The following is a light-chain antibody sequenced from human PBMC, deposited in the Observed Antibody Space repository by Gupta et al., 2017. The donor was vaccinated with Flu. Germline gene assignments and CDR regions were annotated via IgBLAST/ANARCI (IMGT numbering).Light chain of an antibody. CDR2: KDT. V-gene: IGLV3-25*03. Sequence: SYELTQPPSVSASPGQTDRITCSGDALPNQYVYWFQQKPGQAPALLIYKDTERPSGIPERFSASGSGTTVTLTISGVQAEDEADYYCQSADSTSTYYVFGAGTKVTVL. CDR1: ALPNQY. CDR3: QSADSTSTYYV. J-gene: IGLJ1*01.